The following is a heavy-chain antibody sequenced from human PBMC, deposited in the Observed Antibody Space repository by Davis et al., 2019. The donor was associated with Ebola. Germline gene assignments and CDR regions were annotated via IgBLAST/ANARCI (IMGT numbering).Heavy chain of an antibody. Sequence: GESLKISCAASEITFRDYSINWVRQAPGKGLEWVSSISSSSSYIYYADSVKGRFTISRDNAKNSLYLQMNSLRAEDTAVYYCAREAVTSLDYWGQGTLVTVSS. CDR3: AREAVTSLDY. V-gene: IGHV3-21*01. J-gene: IGHJ4*02. CDR1: EITFRDYS. D-gene: IGHD4-17*01. CDR2: ISSSSSYI.